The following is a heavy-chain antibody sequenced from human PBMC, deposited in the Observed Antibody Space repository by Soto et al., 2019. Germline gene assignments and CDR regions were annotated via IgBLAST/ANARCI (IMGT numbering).Heavy chain of an antibody. Sequence: SETLSLTCTVSGGSISSYYWSWIRQPPGKGLECIGYIYYSGSTNYNPSLKSRVTISVDTSKNQFSLKLSSVTAADTAVYYCARMSSSWYPYYYYGMDVWGQGTTVTVYS. CDR2: IYYSGST. V-gene: IGHV4-59*01. CDR3: ARMSSSWYPYYYYGMDV. D-gene: IGHD6-13*01. J-gene: IGHJ6*02. CDR1: GGSISSYY.